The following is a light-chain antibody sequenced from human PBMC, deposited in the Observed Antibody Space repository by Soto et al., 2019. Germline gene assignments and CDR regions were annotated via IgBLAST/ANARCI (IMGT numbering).Light chain of an antibody. V-gene: IGKV1-33*01. CDR2: DAS. CDR1: QDINNF. CDR3: QQYEDLPLT. J-gene: IGKJ1*01. Sequence: DIQMTQSPSSLSASVGDSVTISCQASQDINNFLNWYQQKPGKPPQLLIYDASTLEKGVPSRFSGAGSGADFSFTIRNLQPEDGAKYYCQQYEDLPLTFGQGTKVEIK.